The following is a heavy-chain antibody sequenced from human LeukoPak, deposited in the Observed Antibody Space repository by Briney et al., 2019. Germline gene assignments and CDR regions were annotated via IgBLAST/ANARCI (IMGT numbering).Heavy chain of an antibody. CDR2: IWYDGSNK. Sequence: GGSLRLSCAASGFTFSSYGMHWVRQAPGKGLEWVAVIWYDGSNKYYADSVKGRFTISRDNSKNTLYLQMNSLRAEDTAVYYCARVSYSSGWYDYWGQGTLVTVSS. V-gene: IGHV3-33*01. J-gene: IGHJ4*02. CDR1: GFTFSSYG. CDR3: ARVSYSSGWYDY. D-gene: IGHD6-19*01.